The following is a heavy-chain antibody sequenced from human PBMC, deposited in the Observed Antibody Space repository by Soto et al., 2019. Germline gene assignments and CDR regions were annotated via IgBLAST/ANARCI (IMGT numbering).Heavy chain of an antibody. Sequence: QVQLQESGPGLVKPSETLSLTCAVSGDSISSYYCMWIRQPPGKGLESIGYLYYGRSANYNPSLKLRVTLSVDTSTNQCSLTLISMTAAYTAVYYCALRSMAVVPEYWGQGTLVTVSS. D-gene: IGHD3-22*01. J-gene: IGHJ4*02. V-gene: IGHV4-59*01. CDR2: LYYGRSA. CDR1: GDSISSYY. CDR3: ALRSMAVVPEY.